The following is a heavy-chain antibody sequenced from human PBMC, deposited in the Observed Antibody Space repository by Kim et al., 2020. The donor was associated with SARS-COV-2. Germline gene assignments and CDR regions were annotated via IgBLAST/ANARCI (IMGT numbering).Heavy chain of an antibody. CDR1: GGSISSSSYY. D-gene: IGHD6-19*01. J-gene: IGHJ5*02. V-gene: IGHV4-39*01. CDR2: IYYSGST. CDR3: ARLGIAVAGTVNWFDP. Sequence: SETLSRTCTVSGGSISSSSYYWGWIRQPPGKGLEWIGSIYYSGSTYYNPSLKSRVTISVDTSKNQFSLKLSAVTAADTAVYYCARLGIAVAGTVNWFDP.